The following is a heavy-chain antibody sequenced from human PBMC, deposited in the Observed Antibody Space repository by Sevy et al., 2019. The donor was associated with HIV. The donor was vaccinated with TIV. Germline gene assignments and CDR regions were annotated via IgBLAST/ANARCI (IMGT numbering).Heavy chain of an antibody. J-gene: IGHJ4*02. V-gene: IGHV3-23*01. D-gene: IGHD6-19*01. CDR3: AKDLSRQWLENRGFDY. CDR1: VFTFSSYA. Sequence: GGSLRLSCAASVFTFSSYAMSWVRQAPGKGLEWVSAISGSGGSTYYADSVKGRFTISRDNSKNTLYLQMNSLRAEDTAVYYCAKDLSRQWLENRGFDYWGQGTLVTVSS. CDR2: ISGSGGST.